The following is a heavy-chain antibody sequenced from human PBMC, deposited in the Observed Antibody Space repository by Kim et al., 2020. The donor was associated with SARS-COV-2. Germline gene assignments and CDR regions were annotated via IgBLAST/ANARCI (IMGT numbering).Heavy chain of an antibody. CDR1: GFTFSSYG. CDR3: ARDNPYGDYGSWFDP. V-gene: IGHV3-33*05. J-gene: IGHJ5*02. D-gene: IGHD4-17*01. Sequence: GGSLRLSCAASGFTFSSYGMHWVRQAPGKGLEWVAVISYDGSNKYYADSVKGRFTISRDNSKNTLYLQMNSLRAEDTAVYYCARDNPYGDYGSWFDPWGQGTLVTVSS. CDR2: ISYDGSNK.